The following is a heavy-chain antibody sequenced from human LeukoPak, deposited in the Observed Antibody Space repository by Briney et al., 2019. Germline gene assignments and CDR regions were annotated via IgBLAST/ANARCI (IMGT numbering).Heavy chain of an antibody. V-gene: IGHV3-7*01. CDR3: VRGGLYHYSGTSGDY. Sequence: GGSLSLSWAASGFSFNTYWMTWVRQAPGKGLEWVANVNQGGSETYYVDSVKGRFIISRDNAKNSMYLQMNSLRAEDTAVYYCVRGGLYHYSGTSGDYWGQGTLVTVSS. J-gene: IGHJ4*02. D-gene: IGHD3-16*02. CDR1: GFSFNTYW. CDR2: VNQGGSET.